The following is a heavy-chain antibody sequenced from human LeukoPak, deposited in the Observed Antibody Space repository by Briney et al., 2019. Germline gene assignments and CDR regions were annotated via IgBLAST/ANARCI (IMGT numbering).Heavy chain of an antibody. J-gene: IGHJ4*02. V-gene: IGHV4-34*01. CDR3: AKESCSGGSCYIFDY. CDR1: GGSFSGYC. Sequence: SETLSLTCGVYGGSFSGYCWSWIRQPPGKGLEWIGEINHSGSTNYNPSLKSRVTISVDTSKNQFSLKLSSVTAADTAVYYCAKESCSGGSCYIFDYWGQGTLVTVSS. CDR2: INHSGST. D-gene: IGHD2-15*01.